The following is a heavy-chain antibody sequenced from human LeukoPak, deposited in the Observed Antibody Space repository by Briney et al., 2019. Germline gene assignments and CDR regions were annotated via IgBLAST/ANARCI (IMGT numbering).Heavy chain of an antibody. CDR3: ARTSGSYPDFFDY. CDR1: GFTFSGSA. V-gene: IGHV3-66*01. Sequence: GGSLRLSCAASGFTFSGSAMHWVRQASGKGLEWVSVIYSGGSTYYADSVKGRFTISRDNSKNTLYLQMNSLRAEDTAVYYCARTSGSYPDFFDYWGQGTLVTVSS. D-gene: IGHD1-26*01. J-gene: IGHJ4*02. CDR2: IYSGGST.